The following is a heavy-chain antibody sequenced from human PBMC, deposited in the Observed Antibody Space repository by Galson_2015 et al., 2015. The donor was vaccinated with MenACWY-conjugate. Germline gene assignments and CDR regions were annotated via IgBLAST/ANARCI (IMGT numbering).Heavy chain of an antibody. CDR2: IAGSDGST. D-gene: IGHD5-12*01. CDR1: GFAFSSYA. J-gene: IGHJ4*02. V-gene: IGHV3-23*01. CDR3: AKPDPMIGYRGRLDY. Sequence: SLRLSCAASGFAFSSYAMSWVRQAPGTGLEWLSTIAGSDGSTFYADSVRGRFTISRDNSKNTLYLQMNSLRAEDTAVYYCAKPDPMIGYRGRLDYWGKGTLVTVSS.